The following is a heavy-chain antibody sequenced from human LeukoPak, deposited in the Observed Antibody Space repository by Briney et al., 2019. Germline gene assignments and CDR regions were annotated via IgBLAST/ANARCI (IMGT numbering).Heavy chain of an antibody. J-gene: IGHJ4*01. CDR2: ISGSGGST. CDR1: GFTFSTYA. D-gene: IGHD3-22*01. CDR3: AKDLGYYDSSGYYFNY. Sequence: GGSLRLSCAASGFTFSTYAMSWVRQAPGKGLEWVSAISGSGGSTYYADSVKGRFTISRDNSKNTLYLQMNSLRAEDTAVYYCAKDLGYYDSSGYYFNYWGQEPWSPSPQ. V-gene: IGHV3-23*01.